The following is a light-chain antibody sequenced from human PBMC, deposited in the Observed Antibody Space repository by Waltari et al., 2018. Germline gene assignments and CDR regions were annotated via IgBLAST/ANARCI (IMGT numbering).Light chain of an antibody. V-gene: IGKV3-15*01. Sequence: ELVMTQSQAVLPVSPGERSTLFCRPSQRINTYSAWYQRKPGQAPQLLIFGASTRATGVPARFSGSGSGTEFTLTISSLQAEDFGVYYCQQYDDWPRWAFGQGTKVEIK. CDR3: QQYDDWPRWA. J-gene: IGKJ1*01. CDR1: QRINTY. CDR2: GAS.